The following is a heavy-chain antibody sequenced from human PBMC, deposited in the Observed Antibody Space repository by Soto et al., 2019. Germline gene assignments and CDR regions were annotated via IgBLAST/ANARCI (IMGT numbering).Heavy chain of an antibody. Sequence: GASVKVTCNASGGTINSYSMRWVRQATGQGLEWMGGIIPIFGTANYAQKFQGRVTITADESTSTAYMELSSLRSEDTAVYYCAREVAYYDFWSGYSHYYYGMDVWGQGTTVTVSS. V-gene: IGHV1-69*13. J-gene: IGHJ6*02. D-gene: IGHD3-3*01. CDR3: AREVAYYDFWSGYSHYYYGMDV. CDR2: IIPIFGTA. CDR1: GGTINSYS.